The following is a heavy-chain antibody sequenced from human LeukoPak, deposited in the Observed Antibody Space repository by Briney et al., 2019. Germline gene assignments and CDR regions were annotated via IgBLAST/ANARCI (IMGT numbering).Heavy chain of an antibody. V-gene: IGHV3-72*01. D-gene: IGHD2-2*01. CDR3: VRDQGRPGDY. CDR2: TRNKAHNYTT. J-gene: IGHJ4*02. CDR1: GFTFSDHF. Sequence: GGSLRLSCAASGFTFSDHFLDWVRQAPGKGLEWVGRTRNKAHNYTTSYAASVQDRFTITRHASKKLMYLQMNSLKTEDTAVYFCVRDQGRPGDYWGQGTLVTVSS.